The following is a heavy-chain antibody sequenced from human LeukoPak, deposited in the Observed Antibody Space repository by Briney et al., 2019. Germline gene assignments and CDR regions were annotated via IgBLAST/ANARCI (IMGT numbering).Heavy chain of an antibody. CDR2: IYSGGST. D-gene: IGHD1-14*01. CDR3: ATERPGSRTLDS. V-gene: IGHV3-66*01. Sequence: GGSLRLSCAASGFTVSSNYMSWVRQAPGKGLEWVSVIYSGGSTYYADSVKGRFTISRDDSKNIVYLQMNNLRSEDTAVYFCATERPGSRTLDSWGQGTLVTASS. CDR1: GFTVSSNY. J-gene: IGHJ4*02.